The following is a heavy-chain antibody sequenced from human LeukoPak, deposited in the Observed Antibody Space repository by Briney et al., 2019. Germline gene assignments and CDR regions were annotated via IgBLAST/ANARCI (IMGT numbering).Heavy chain of an antibody. J-gene: IGHJ4*02. V-gene: IGHV3-21*01. Sequence: GGSLRLSCAASGFTFSSYSMNWVRQAPGKGLEWVSSISSSSSYIYYADSVKGRFTISRDNAKNSLYLQMNSLRAEDTAVYYCARDLNYYDSRGYYYEGVIDYWGQGTLVTVSS. D-gene: IGHD3-22*01. CDR2: ISSSSSYI. CDR3: ARDLNYYDSRGYYYEGVIDY. CDR1: GFTFSSYS.